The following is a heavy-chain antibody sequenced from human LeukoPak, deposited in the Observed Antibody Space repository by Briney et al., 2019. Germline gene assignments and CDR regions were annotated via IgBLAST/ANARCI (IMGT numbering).Heavy chain of an antibody. J-gene: IGHJ4*02. D-gene: IGHD1-26*01. V-gene: IGHV4-61*02. CDR3: ARVVGELLTSFCDY. CDR1: GGSISSGSYY. Sequence: SQTLSLTCTVSGGSISSGSYYCSWIRQPAGKGLEWIGRIYTSGSTNYNPSLKSRVTISVDTSKNQFSLKLSSVTAADTAVYYCARVVGELLTSFCDYWGQGTLVTVSS. CDR2: IYTSGST.